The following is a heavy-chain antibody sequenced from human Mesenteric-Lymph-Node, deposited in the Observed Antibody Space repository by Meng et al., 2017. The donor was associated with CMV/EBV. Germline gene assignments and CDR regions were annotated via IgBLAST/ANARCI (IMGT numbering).Heavy chain of an antibody. CDR1: GGSISSSSYY. J-gene: IGHJ4*02. D-gene: IGHD3-10*01. Sequence: SETLSLTCTVSGGSISSSSYYWGWIRQPPGKGLEWIGSIYYSGSTYYNPSLKSLVTISVDTSKNQFSLKRSSVTAADTAVYYGAREMGRGARLVDYWGQGTLVTVSS. V-gene: IGHV4-39*07. CDR2: IYYSGST. CDR3: AREMGRGARLVDY.